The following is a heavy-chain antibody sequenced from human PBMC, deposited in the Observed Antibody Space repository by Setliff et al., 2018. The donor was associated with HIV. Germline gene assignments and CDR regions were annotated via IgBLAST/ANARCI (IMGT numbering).Heavy chain of an antibody. CDR3: ARGGNDWNQPADY. V-gene: IGHV1-69*10. CDR1: GSTFSRNA. D-gene: IGHD1-1*01. J-gene: IGHJ4*02. CDR2: IISSLPVT. Sequence: SVKVSCKASGSTFSRNAISWVRQAPGQGLEWMGGIISSLPVTHYAQKFQGRLTITADKSTSTVYMELSSLRSEDTAVYFCARGGNDWNQPADYWGQGTLVTVSS.